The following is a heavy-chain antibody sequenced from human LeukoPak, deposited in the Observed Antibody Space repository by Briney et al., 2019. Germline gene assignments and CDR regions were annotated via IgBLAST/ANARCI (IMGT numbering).Heavy chain of an antibody. CDR1: GYTLTSYY. J-gene: IGHJ4*02. CDR3: ARTGPSGWPEDADY. CDR2: IIPIFGTA. D-gene: IGHD6-19*01. V-gene: IGHV1-69*13. Sequence: SVKVSCKASGYTLTSYYMHWVRQAPGQGLEWMGGIIPIFGTANYAQKFQGRVTITADESTSTAYMELSSLRSDDTAVYYCARTGPSGWPEDADYWGQGTLVTVSS.